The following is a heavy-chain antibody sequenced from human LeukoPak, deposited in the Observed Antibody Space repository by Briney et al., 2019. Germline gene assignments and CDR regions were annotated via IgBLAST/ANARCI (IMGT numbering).Heavy chain of an antibody. J-gene: IGHJ4*02. CDR1: GFTFSSYS. CDR3: ARVPYDSGTYDY. Sequence: PGGSLRLSCAASGFTFSSYSMHWVSQAPREGLEWVAVISYDGDNKKYTDSVMGRFTISRDNSKSTLYLQMSSLRAEDTAVYYCARVPYDSGTYDYWGQGTLVTVSS. D-gene: IGHD3-16*01. V-gene: IGHV3-30-3*01. CDR2: ISYDGDNK.